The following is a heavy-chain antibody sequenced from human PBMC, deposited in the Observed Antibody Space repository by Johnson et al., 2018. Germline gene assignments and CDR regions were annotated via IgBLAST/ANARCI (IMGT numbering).Heavy chain of an antibody. J-gene: IGHJ6*02. V-gene: IGHV3-11*01. CDR1: GFTFSDYY. Sequence: VQLLETGGGLVKPGGSLRLSCAASGFTFSDYYMTWIRQAPGKGLEWVSYIRSGGSTIYYADSVKGRFTVSRDNAKNSLYLQINSLTAADTAGYFCAGGLDTYDGFWNGYHAYALDVWGQGTKVTVSS. CDR2: IRSGGSTI. CDR3: AGGLDTYDGFWNGYHAYALDV. D-gene: IGHD3-3*01.